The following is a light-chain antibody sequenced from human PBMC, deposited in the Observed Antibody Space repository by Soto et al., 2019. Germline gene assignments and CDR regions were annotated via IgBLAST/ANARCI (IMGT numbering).Light chain of an antibody. CDR2: GAS. J-gene: IGKJ3*01. Sequence: EIVLTQSPGTRSLSPGERATLSCRASHSFSSSYLAWYQQTPGQSPRLLIYGASSRSTAIPDRFSGRGSGTDFTLTISSLEPEVFAEDDFHHYGSALFTFGRG. V-gene: IGKV3-20*01. CDR3: HHYGSALFT. CDR1: HSFSSSY.